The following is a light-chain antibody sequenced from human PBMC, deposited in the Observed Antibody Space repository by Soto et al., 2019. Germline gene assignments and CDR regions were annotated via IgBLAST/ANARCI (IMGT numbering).Light chain of an antibody. CDR3: CSYALL. CDR1: NSDVGTHNL. J-gene: IGLJ1*01. V-gene: IGLV2-23*01. Sequence: LTQPASVSGSPGQSITISCTGTNSDVGTHNLVSWYQQHPGKAPKPIIYDGTKRPSGVSNRFSCSMSGNTASLTISVLQAVDEADYYCCSYALLFGTGTKFTVL. CDR2: DGT.